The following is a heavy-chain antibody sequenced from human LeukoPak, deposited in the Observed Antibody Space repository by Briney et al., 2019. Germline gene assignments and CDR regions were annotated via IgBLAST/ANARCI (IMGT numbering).Heavy chain of an antibody. CDR1: GFTFSSYA. J-gene: IGHJ4*02. Sequence: GGSLRLSCVVSGFTFSSYAMSWVRQAPGKGLEWVSAISNGGSTYYADSVKGRFTISRDNSKTTVYLQMNSLRVEDTAVYYCARDETGGHFENWGQGTLVTVSS. CDR3: ARDETGGHFEN. D-gene: IGHD3-10*01. CDR2: ISNGGST. V-gene: IGHV3-23*01.